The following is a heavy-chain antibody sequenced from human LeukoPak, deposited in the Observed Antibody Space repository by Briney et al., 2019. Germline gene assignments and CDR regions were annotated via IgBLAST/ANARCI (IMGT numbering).Heavy chain of an antibody. Sequence: GGPLRLSCAASGFTFSGSSIHWVRQASGKGLEWVGLIRTKANSYATAYAASVTGRFTISRDDSKDTSYLQMNSLKTEDTALYFCTTSYSGNSWYDWFGPWGQGTLVTVSS. J-gene: IGHJ5*02. CDR1: GFTFSGSS. CDR2: IRTKANSYAT. V-gene: IGHV3-73*01. CDR3: TTSYSGNSWYDWFGP. D-gene: IGHD6-13*01.